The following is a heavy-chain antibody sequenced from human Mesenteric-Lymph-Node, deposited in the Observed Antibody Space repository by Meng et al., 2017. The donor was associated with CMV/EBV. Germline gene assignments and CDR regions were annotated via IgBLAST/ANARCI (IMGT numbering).Heavy chain of an antibody. J-gene: IGHJ4*02. CDR2: IYYSGST. CDR3: ASEERRELLNDY. V-gene: IGHV4-39*07. CDR1: GGSISSSSYY. D-gene: IGHD1-7*01. Sequence: SETLSLTCTVSGGSISSSSYYWGWIRQPPGKGLEWIGSIYYSGSTYYNPSLKSRVTISVDTSKNQFSLKLSSVTAADTAVYYCASEERRELLNDYWGQGTLVTVSS.